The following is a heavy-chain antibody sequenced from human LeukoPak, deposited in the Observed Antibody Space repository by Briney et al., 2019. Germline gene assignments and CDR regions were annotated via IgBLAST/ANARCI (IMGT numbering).Heavy chain of an antibody. CDR3: SRASPGAIYYYGMDV. Sequence: PSETLSLTCTVSGASISKSYWNWLRQPPGKELEWIGCTFNSGSTSYNPSLGSRVTISEDTSRNQFSLRLTSVTAADTATYYCSRASPGAIYYYGMDVWGHGTTVTVSS. V-gene: IGHV4-59*01. J-gene: IGHJ6*02. CDR1: GASISKSY. CDR2: TFNSGST. D-gene: IGHD2/OR15-2a*01.